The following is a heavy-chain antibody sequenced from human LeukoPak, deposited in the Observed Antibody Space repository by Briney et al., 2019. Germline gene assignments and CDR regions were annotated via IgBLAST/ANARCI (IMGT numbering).Heavy chain of an antibody. D-gene: IGHD2-21*02. V-gene: IGHV3-11*04. J-gene: IGHJ5*02. CDR3: ARDGRCGGDCYSKS. Sequence: GGSLRLSCAASGFTFSDYYMSWIRQAPGKGLEWVSYISSSSSTIYYADSVKGRFTISRDNAKNSLYLQMNSLRAEDTAVYYCARDGRCGGDCYSKSWGQGTLVTVSS. CDR1: GFTFSDYY. CDR2: ISSSSSTI.